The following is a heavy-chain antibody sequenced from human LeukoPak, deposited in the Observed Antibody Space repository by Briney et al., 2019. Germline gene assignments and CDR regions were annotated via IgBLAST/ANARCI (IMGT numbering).Heavy chain of an antibody. J-gene: IGHJ4*02. D-gene: IGHD1-26*01. V-gene: IGHV1-58*02. CDR3: AARIVGSQGGFDY. CDR2: IVVGSGNT. Sequence: SVKFSCKASRFTFTSSAMQWVRQARGQRLEWIGWIVVGSGNTNYAQKFQERVTITRDMSTSTAYMELSSLRSEDTAVYYCAARIVGSQGGFDYWGQGTLVTVSS. CDR1: RFTFTSSA.